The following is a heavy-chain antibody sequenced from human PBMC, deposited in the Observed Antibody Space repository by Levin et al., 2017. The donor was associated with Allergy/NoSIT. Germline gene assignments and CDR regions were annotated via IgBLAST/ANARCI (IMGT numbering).Heavy chain of an antibody. CDR3: ATQLILLGKAFDI. V-gene: IGHV4-39*01. J-gene: IGHJ3*02. D-gene: IGHD7-27*01. Sequence: SETLSLTCTVSGGSISSSSYYWGWIRQPPGKGLEWIGSIYYSGSTYYNPSLKSRVTISVDTSKNQFSLKLSSVTAADTAVYYCATQLILLGKAFDIWGQGTMVTVSS. CDR1: GGSISSSSYY. CDR2: IYYSGST.